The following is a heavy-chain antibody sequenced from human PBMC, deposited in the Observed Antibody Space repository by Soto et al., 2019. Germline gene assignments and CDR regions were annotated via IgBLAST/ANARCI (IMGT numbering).Heavy chain of an antibody. CDR2: SYIGSNFI. CDR3: ARISSGAGAFDL. J-gene: IGHJ3*01. D-gene: IGHD3-10*01. V-gene: IGHV3-21*02. CDR1: GFRFNTYT. Sequence: EVKLVESGGSLVKPGGSLRLSCAASGFRFNTYTMNWIRQAPGKGLEWVSSSYIGSNFIYYGESVKGRFSISRDDAQDSMFLQMDSLRAEDTATYYCARISSGAGAFDLWGRGTKVAVSS.